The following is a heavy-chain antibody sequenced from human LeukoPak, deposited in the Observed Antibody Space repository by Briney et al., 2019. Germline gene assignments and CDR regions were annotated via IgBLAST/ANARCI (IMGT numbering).Heavy chain of an antibody. CDR1: GFTFSSYG. CDR2: IWYDGSNK. CDR3: AKEVIVGVSFDY. V-gene: IGHV3-33*06. Sequence: GGSLRLSCAASGFTFSSYGMHWVRQAPGKGLEWVAVIWYDGSNKYYADSVKGRFTISRDNSKNTLYLQMNSLRAEDTAVYYCAKEVIVGVSFDYWGQGTLVTVSS. D-gene: IGHD1-26*01. J-gene: IGHJ4*02.